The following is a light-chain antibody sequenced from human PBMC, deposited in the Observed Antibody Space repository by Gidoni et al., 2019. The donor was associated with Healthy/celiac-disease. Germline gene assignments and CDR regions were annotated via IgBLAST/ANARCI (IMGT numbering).Light chain of an antibody. Sequence: DIQMTQSPSTLSASVGDRAPISCRASQRIGSWLAWYPKKPGKAPKLLIYKASRLESGVPSRFSGSGSGTEFTLTISSLQPDDFATYYCQQYNSYSRTFGQGTKVEIK. J-gene: IGKJ1*01. V-gene: IGKV1-5*03. CDR2: KAS. CDR1: QRIGSW. CDR3: QQYNSYSRT.